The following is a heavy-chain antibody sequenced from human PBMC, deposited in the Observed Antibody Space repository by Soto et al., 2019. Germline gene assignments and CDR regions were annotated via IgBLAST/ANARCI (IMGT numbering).Heavy chain of an antibody. D-gene: IGHD6-6*01. J-gene: IGHJ6*02. Sequence: GGSLRLSCAASGFTFSSYAMHWVRQAPGKGLEWVAVISYDGSNKYYADSVKGRFTISRDNSKNTLYLQMNSLRAEDTAVYYCARDRSIAARRDYHYGMDVWGQGTKGT. V-gene: IGHV3-30-3*01. CDR1: GFTFSSYA. CDR2: ISYDGSNK. CDR3: ARDRSIAARRDYHYGMDV.